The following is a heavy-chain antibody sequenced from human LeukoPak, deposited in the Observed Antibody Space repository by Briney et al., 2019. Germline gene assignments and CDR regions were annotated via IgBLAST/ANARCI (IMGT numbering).Heavy chain of an antibody. Sequence: GGSLRLSCAASGFTFSNAWMSWVRQAPGKGLEWVGRIKSKTDGGTTDYAAPVKGRFTISRDDSKNTLYLQMNRLKTEDTAVYYCTTDPVTMIVVVSADFDYWGQGTLVTVSS. J-gene: IGHJ4*02. D-gene: IGHD3-22*01. CDR2: IKSKTDGGTT. V-gene: IGHV3-15*01. CDR1: GFTFSNAW. CDR3: TTDPVTMIVVVSADFDY.